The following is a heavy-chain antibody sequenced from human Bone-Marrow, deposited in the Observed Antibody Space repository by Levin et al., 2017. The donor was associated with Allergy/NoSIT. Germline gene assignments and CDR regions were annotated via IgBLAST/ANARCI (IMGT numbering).Heavy chain of an antibody. D-gene: IGHD6-19*01. J-gene: IGHJ3*02. Sequence: SQTLSLTCAVSGFSIRSGQYWGWIRQPPGKGLEWIGSIYHTGSTFYNPSLKSRVTMSVDTSKNQFPLKLTSVSAADTAVYFCARVLSSGWSGGAFDIWGQGTVVTVSS. CDR3: ARVLSSGWSGGAFDI. CDR1: GFSIRSGQY. V-gene: IGHV4-38-2*01. CDR2: IYHTGST.